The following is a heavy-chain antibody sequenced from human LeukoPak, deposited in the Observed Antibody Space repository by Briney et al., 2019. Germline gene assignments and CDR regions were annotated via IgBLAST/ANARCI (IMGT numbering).Heavy chain of an antibody. V-gene: IGHV4-34*01. Sequence: PSETLSLTCAVYGGSFSGYYWSWIRQPPGKGLEWIGEINHSGSTNYNPSLKSRVTISLDTSRNQFSLNLNSVTAADTAVYYCAKSNGYGLIDIWGQGKMVTVSS. CDR3: AKSNGYGLIDI. D-gene: IGHD3-22*01. CDR2: INHSGST. J-gene: IGHJ3*02. CDR1: GGSFSGYY.